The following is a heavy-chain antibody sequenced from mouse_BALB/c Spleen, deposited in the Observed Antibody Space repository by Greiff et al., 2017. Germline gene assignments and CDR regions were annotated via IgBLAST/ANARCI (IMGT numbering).Heavy chain of an antibody. Sequence: DVQLVESGGGLVKPGGSLKLSCAASGFTFSSYTMSWVRQTPEKRLEWVATISSGGSYTYYPDSVKGRFTISRDNAKNTLYLQMSSLKSEDTAMYYCTSNSYAMDYWGQGTSVTVSS. J-gene: IGHJ4*01. CDR1: GFTFSSYT. D-gene: IGHD1-3*01. V-gene: IGHV5-6-4*01. CDR2: ISSGGSYT. CDR3: TSNSYAMDY.